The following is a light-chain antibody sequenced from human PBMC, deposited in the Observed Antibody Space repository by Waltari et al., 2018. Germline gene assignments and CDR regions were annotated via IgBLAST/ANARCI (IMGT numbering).Light chain of an antibody. Sequence: QSALTQPASVSGSPGQSITISCTGSSRDVGGYNFVSWYQQHPGKAPKLMICEVSNRPSGISNRFSGSKSGNTASLTISGLQAEDEADYYCSSYTSSNSYVFGTGTKVTVL. CDR3: SSYTSSNSYV. CDR2: EVS. CDR1: SRDVGGYNF. V-gene: IGLV2-14*01. J-gene: IGLJ1*01.